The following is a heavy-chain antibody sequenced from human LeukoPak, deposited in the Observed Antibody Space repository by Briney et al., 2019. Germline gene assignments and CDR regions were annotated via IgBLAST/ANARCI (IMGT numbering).Heavy chain of an antibody. Sequence: GGSLRLSCAASGFTFSTYWMSWVRQAPGKGLEWVANIEQDGSEKYYVDSVKGRFTISRDNAKNSLYLQMNSLRAEDTAVYYCARIIYYGSGTYSYDYWGQGTLVTVSS. J-gene: IGHJ4*02. CDR1: GFTFSTYW. CDR3: ARIIYYGSGTYSYDY. V-gene: IGHV3-7*01. D-gene: IGHD3-10*01. CDR2: IEQDGSEK.